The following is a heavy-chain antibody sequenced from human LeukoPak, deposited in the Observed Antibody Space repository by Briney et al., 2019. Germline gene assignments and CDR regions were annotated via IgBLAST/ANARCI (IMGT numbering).Heavy chain of an antibody. CDR2: IYPGDSDT. J-gene: IGHJ4*02. CDR1: GYSFTNYW. V-gene: IGHV5-51*01. CDR3: ATSYSYAGSPYSFPY. Sequence: PGESLKISCQGSGYSFTNYWIGWVRQMPGKGLEWMGIIYPGDSDTRYSPSFQGRVSISVDNSINTAYLQWSSLKASDTAMFYCATSYSYAGSPYSFPYWGQGTLVTVSS. D-gene: IGHD3-22*01.